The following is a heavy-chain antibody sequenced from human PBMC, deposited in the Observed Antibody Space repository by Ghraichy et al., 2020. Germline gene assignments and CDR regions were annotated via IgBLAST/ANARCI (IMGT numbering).Heavy chain of an antibody. V-gene: IGHV1-24*01. CDR3: ATDASSDDSSGYLVY. D-gene: IGHD3-22*01. Sequence: ASVKVSCKVSGYTLTELSMHWVRQAPGKGLEWMGGFDPEDGETIYAQKFQGRVTMTEDTSTDTAYMELSSLRSEDTAVYYCATDASSDDSSGYLVYWGQGTLVTVSS. CDR1: GYTLTELS. J-gene: IGHJ4*02. CDR2: FDPEDGET.